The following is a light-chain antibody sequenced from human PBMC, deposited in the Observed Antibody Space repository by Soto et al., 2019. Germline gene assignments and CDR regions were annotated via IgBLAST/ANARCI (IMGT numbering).Light chain of an antibody. J-gene: IGLJ1*01. CDR3: QSYDSSLSAFYV. Sequence: QSVLTQPPSVSGAPGQRVTISCTGSSSNIGAGYDVHWYQQLPGTVPKLLIYGNSNRPSGVPDRFSGSKSGTSASLAITGLQAEDEADYYCQSYDSSLSAFYVFGTGTKVTVL. CDR2: GNS. CDR1: SSNIGAGYD. V-gene: IGLV1-40*01.